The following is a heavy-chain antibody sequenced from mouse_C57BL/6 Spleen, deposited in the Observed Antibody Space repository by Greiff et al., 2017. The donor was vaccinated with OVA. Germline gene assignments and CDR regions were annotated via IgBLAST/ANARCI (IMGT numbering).Heavy chain of an antibody. V-gene: IGHV2-2*01. CDR2: IWSGGST. CDR1: GFSLTSYG. Sequence: VMLVESGPGLVQPSQSLSITCTVSGFSLTSYGVHWVRQSPGKGLEWLGVIWSGGSTDYNAAFISRLSISKDNSKSQVFFKMNSLQADDTAIYYCARRGGTTVVPLGKSYAMDYWGQGTSVTVSS. D-gene: IGHD1-1*01. J-gene: IGHJ4*01. CDR3: ARRGGTTVVPLGKSYAMDY.